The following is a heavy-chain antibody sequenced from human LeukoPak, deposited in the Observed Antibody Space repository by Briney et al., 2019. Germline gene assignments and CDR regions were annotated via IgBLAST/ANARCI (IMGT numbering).Heavy chain of an antibody. Sequence: GGSLRLSCAGSGFTFSSYSMIWARQAPGKGLQWVSSISSSSSYIYYADSLKGRFTISRDNAKNTLYLQMNSLRAEDTAVYYCAREKISFGWSGYVHDYFDYWGQGTLVTVSS. V-gene: IGHV3-21*01. J-gene: IGHJ4*02. CDR2: ISSSSSYI. CDR1: GFTFSSYS. D-gene: IGHD3-3*01. CDR3: AREKISFGWSGYVHDYFDY.